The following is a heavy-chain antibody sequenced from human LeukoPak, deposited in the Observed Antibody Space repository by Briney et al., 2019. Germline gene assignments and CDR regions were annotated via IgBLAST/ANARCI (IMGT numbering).Heavy chain of an antibody. V-gene: IGHV4-39*01. CDR2: IYYSGST. CDR3: ARRAYGIGFDY. CDR1: GGSISRSPYW. J-gene: IGHJ4*02. D-gene: IGHD1-26*01. Sequence: SETLSLTCTVSGGSISRSPYWWGWIRQPPGKGLEWIVTIYYSGSTFYHPSLESRVTISADTSKNQFSLKLTSVTAADTAVYYCARRAYGIGFDYWGQGIMVTVSS.